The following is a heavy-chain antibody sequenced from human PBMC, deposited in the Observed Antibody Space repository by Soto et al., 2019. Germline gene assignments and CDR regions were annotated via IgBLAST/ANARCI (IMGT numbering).Heavy chain of an antibody. CDR2: ISSYNGNT. Sequence: ASVKVSCKASGYTFTSYGISWVRQAPGQGLEWMGWISSYNGNTNYAQKLQGRVTMTTDTSTSTAYMELRSLRSDDTAVYYCARVIRGGGRYFGNYDVDGPIDAFDIWGQGTMVTVSS. J-gene: IGHJ3*02. D-gene: IGHD4-17*01. V-gene: IGHV1-18*01. CDR3: ARVIRGGGRYFGNYDVDGPIDAFDI. CDR1: GYTFTSYG.